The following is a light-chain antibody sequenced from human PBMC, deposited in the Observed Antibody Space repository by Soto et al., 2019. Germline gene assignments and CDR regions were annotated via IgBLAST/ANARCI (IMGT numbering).Light chain of an antibody. Sequence: EIVMTQSPATLSVSPGERATLSCRASQSVGSSLAWYQQKLGQVPRLLIYDASTRASGIPARFSGSGSGTDFTLTISSLEPEDFAVYYCQQRSNWPPKFTFGPGTKVDIK. CDR2: DAS. V-gene: IGKV3-11*01. CDR1: QSVGSS. CDR3: QQRSNWPPKFT. J-gene: IGKJ3*01.